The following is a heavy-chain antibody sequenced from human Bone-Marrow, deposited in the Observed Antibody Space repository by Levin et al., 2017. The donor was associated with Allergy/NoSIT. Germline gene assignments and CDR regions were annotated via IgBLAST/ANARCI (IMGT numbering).Heavy chain of an antibody. CDR3: ARVSAAGGTRLFDY. D-gene: IGHD6-13*01. CDR2: IHSSGST. Sequence: TSSETLSLTCSVSGGSVTSGDYYWSWIRKPPGKGLEWIGFIHSSGSTNYIPSLKSRVTMSHDTSKNQLSLSLTSVTAADTAIYYCARVSAAGGTRLFDYWGQGTLVTVSS. V-gene: IGHV4-61*08. CDR1: GGSVTSGDYY. J-gene: IGHJ4*02.